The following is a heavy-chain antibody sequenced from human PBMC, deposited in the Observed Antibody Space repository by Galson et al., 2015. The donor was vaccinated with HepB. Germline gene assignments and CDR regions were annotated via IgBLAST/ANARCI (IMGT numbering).Heavy chain of an antibody. CDR1: GYTFTNYY. CDR2: IDPSGGNT. D-gene: IGHD6-6*01. Sequence: SVKVSCKASGYTFTNYYMHWVRQAPGQGLEWMGIIDPSGGNTNYAQKFQGRVTMTRDTSTSIVYMELSSLRSEDTAVYYCARVRDSSSTSWIDYWGQGTLVTVSS. V-gene: IGHV1-46*01. CDR3: ARVRDSSSTSWIDY. J-gene: IGHJ4*02.